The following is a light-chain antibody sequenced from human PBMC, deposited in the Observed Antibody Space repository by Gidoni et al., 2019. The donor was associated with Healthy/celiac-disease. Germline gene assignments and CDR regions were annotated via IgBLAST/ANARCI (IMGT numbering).Light chain of an antibody. Sequence: DIVMTQSPATLSVSPGERATLSCRASQSVSSNLAWYQQKPGQAPSLLIYGASTRATGIPARFSGSGSGTEFTLTISSLQSEDFAVYYCQQYNNWPGTFGQGTKVEIK. CDR2: GAS. CDR1: QSVSSN. V-gene: IGKV3-15*01. CDR3: QQYNNWPGT. J-gene: IGKJ1*01.